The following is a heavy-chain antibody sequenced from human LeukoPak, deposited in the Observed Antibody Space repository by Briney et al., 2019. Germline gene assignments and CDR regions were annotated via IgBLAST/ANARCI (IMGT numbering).Heavy chain of an antibody. CDR3: ARDSCSSNSCSFDY. CDR2: VYTTGDT. D-gene: IGHD2-2*01. CDR1: GGSISSGAYY. J-gene: IGHJ4*02. V-gene: IGHV4-61*02. Sequence: RPSQTLSLTCTVSGGSISSGAYYWSWIRQPAGKGLEWVGRVYTTGDTYYNPSLKSRVTMSIDASKNEFSLKVNSVTAADTAVYFCARDSCSSNSCSFDYWGQGTQVTVSS.